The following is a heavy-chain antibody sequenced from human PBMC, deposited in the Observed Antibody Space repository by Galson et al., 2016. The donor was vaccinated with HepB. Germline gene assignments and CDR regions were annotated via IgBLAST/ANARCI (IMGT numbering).Heavy chain of an antibody. CDR2: IKQDGSEE. CDR3: ARGRATSVRGLVGYYFDW. D-gene: IGHD3-10*01. V-gene: IGHV3-7*01. J-gene: IGHJ4*02. CDR1: GFTFNNYW. Sequence: SLRLSCAASGFTFNNYWMSWVRRAPGKGLEWVANIKQDGSEEFYAGSLRGRFTVSRDNAQNSVFLQMNSLRAEDTAVYYCARGRATSVRGLVGYYFDWWGQGTRVAVSS.